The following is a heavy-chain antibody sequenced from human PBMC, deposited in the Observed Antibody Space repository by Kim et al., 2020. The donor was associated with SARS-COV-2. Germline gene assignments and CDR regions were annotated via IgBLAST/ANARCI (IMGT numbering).Heavy chain of an antibody. D-gene: IGHD5-18*01. CDR2: IYSTGST. J-gene: IGHJ6*01. CDR3: AGLTRGGKDTAGFSYYCHG. CDR1: GFTFSSYD. Sequence: GGSLRLSCAASGFTFSSYDMSWVRQAPGKGLEWVSVIYSTGSTYYSDSVKGRFTISSHTTDNSLYLQMTNLRAEDTAVYYCAGLTRGGKDTAGFSYYCHG. V-gene: IGHV3-53*01.